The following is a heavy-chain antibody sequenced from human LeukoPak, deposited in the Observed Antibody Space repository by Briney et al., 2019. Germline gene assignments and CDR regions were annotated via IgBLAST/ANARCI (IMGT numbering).Heavy chain of an antibody. J-gene: IGHJ6*02. D-gene: IGHD5-18*01. V-gene: IGHV3-66*04. CDR3: ASQRRGYSYGYDYYGMDV. CDR2: IYSGGST. Sequence: GGSLRLSCAASGFTVSSNYMSWVRQAPGKGLEWVSVIYSGGSTYYADSVKGRFTISRDNSKNTLYLQMNSLRAEDTAVYYCASQRRGYSYGYDYYGMDVWGQGTTVTVSS. CDR1: GFTVSSNY.